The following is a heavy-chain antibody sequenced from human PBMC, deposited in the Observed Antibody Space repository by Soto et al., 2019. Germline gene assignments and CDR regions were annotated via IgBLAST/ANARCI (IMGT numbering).Heavy chain of an antibody. Sequence: GGSLRLSCAACGFTFSSYGMHWVRQAPGKGLEWVAVIWYDGSNKYYADSVKGRFTISRDNSKNTLYLQMNSLRAEDTAVYYCARGTNYYYGMDVWGQGTTVTVSS. CDR1: GFTFSSYG. CDR2: IWYDGSNK. V-gene: IGHV3-33*01. J-gene: IGHJ6*02. CDR3: ARGTNYYYGMDV.